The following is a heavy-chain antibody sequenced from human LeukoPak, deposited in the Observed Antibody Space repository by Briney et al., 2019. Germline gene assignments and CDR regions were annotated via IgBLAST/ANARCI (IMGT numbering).Heavy chain of an antibody. CDR2: FNPEDGET. V-gene: IGHV1-24*01. D-gene: IGHD3-22*01. Sequence: ASVKVSCKVSGYTLIELSMHWVRQAPGKGLEWRGGFNPEDGETIYAQKFQGRVTMTEDTSTETVYMELSNLRSEDTAVYYCATSYYYDSSGYYYDFDYWGQGTLVTVSS. CDR1: GYTLIELS. CDR3: ATSYYYDSSGYYYDFDY. J-gene: IGHJ4*02.